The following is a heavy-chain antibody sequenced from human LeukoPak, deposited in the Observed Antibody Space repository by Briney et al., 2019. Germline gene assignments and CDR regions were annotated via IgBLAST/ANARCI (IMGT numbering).Heavy chain of an antibody. Sequence: GGSLRLSCAVSGFTFSSYWMSWVRQAPGKGLEWVANIKQEGSEKTYVDSVKGRFTISRDNAQNSLYLQMNSLRAEDTAVYYCARVYSSTSGKNAFDIWGQGTMVTVAS. CDR3: ARVYSSTSGKNAFDI. CDR1: GFTFSSYW. D-gene: IGHD6-6*01. J-gene: IGHJ3*02. V-gene: IGHV3-7*03. CDR2: IKQEGSEK.